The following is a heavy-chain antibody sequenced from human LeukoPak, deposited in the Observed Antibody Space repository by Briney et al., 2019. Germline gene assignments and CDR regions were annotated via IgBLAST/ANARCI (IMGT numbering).Heavy chain of an antibody. D-gene: IGHD2-2*01. Sequence: GASVKVSCKDSGYTFTSYYMHWVRQAPGQGLEWMGIINPSGGSTSYAQKFQGRVTMTRDTSTSTVYMELSSLRSEDTAVYYCARDRRGYCSSTSCSNWFDPWGQGTLVTVSS. CDR2: INPSGGST. V-gene: IGHV1-46*01. CDR1: GYTFTSYY. CDR3: ARDRRGYCSSTSCSNWFDP. J-gene: IGHJ5*02.